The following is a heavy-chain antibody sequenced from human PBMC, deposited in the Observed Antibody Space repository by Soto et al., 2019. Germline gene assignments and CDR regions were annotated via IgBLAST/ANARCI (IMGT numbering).Heavy chain of an antibody. J-gene: IGHJ4*02. Sequence: PSETLSLTCTVSGGSISSGDYYWSWIRQPPGKGLEWIGYIYYSGSTYYNPSLKSRVTISVDTSKNQFSLKLSSVTAADTAVYYCARAKRFFCLLAYWGQGTLVTVSS. CDR1: GGSISSGDYY. V-gene: IGHV4-30-4*01. D-gene: IGHD3-9*01. CDR3: ARAKRFFCLLAY. CDR2: IYYSGST.